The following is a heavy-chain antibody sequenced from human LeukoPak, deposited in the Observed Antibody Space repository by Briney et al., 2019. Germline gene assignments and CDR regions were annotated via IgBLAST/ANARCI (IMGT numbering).Heavy chain of an antibody. J-gene: IGHJ4*02. Sequence: SETLSLTCTVSGDSISSYYWSWIRQPPGKGLEWIGYIYYSGSTNYNPSLKSRVTISVDTSKNQFSLKLSSVTAADTAVYYCARGGGNRDYWGQGTLVTVSS. V-gene: IGHV4-59*01. D-gene: IGHD1/OR15-1a*01. CDR3: ARGGGNRDY. CDR1: GDSISSYY. CDR2: IYYSGST.